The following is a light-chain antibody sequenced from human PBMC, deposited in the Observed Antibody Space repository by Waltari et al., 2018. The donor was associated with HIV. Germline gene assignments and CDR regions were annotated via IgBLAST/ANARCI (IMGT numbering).Light chain of an antibody. CDR2: GIS. V-gene: IGKV3-20*01. J-gene: IGKJ1*01. Sequence: EVVLTQSPGTLSLSPGERAALPCRASQSISRRYLAWYQQKPGQAPRLLIHGISNRATGIPDRFSGSGSGTDFTLTISRLESEDFAVYYCQQYGNSPRTFGQGTKVEIK. CDR1: QSISRRY. CDR3: QQYGNSPRT.